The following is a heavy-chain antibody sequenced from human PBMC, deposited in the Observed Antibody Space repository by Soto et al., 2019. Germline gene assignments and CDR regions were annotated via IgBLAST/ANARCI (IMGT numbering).Heavy chain of an antibody. D-gene: IGHD4-4*01. J-gene: IGHJ6*02. CDR3: GRTESACYSNNMRGMDV. Sequence: GASVKVSCKASGYSFDDYGISWVRQVPGQGLEWMGWISAYNGNTNFAQRFQGRVTLTTDTSTSTAYMEVRSLRSDDTAVYFCGRTESACYSNNMRGMDVWGQGTTVTVSS. V-gene: IGHV1-18*01. CDR1: GYSFDDYG. CDR2: ISAYNGNT.